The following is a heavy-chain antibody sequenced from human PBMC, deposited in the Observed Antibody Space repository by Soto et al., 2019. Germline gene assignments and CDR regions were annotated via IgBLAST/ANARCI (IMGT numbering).Heavy chain of an antibody. Sequence: PSETLSLTCAVYGGSFSGYYWSWIRQPPGKGLEWIGEINHSGSTNYNPSLKSRVTISVDTSKNQFSLKLSSVTAADTAVYYCGRDHRTRDYYYGMDVWGQGTTVTVSS. D-gene: IGHD3-10*01. CDR2: INHSGST. J-gene: IGHJ6*02. V-gene: IGHV4-34*01. CDR1: GGSFSGYY. CDR3: GRDHRTRDYYYGMDV.